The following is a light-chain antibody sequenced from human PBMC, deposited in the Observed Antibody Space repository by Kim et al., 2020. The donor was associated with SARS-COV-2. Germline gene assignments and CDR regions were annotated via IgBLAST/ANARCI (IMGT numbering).Light chain of an antibody. V-gene: IGKV1-5*01. CDR2: HAS. Sequence: DIQITQSPSTLSASVGEGVTITCRASQSISSWLAWYQQKPGTAPKLLISHASSLASGVPSRFSGSGSGTEFTLTISSLQPDDFATYYCQQYNTHWTFGQGTKVDIK. J-gene: IGKJ1*01. CDR3: QQYNTHWT. CDR1: QSISSW.